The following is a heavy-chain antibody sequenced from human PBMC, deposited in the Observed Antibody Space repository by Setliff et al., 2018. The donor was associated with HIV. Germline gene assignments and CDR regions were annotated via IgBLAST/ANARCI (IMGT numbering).Heavy chain of an antibody. J-gene: IGHJ4*01. CDR2: ISGSGGNT. V-gene: IGHV3-23*01. CDR1: GFTFSSYA. CDR3: AKDGISGGAYPPYYFDY. Sequence: LRLSFAASGFTFSSYAMSWVRQAPGKGLEWVSVISGSGGNTYYADSVKGRFTISRDNSKNTLYLLMNGLRVEDTAVYYCAKDGISGGAYPPYYFDYWGHGTLVTVSS. D-gene: IGHD2-15*01.